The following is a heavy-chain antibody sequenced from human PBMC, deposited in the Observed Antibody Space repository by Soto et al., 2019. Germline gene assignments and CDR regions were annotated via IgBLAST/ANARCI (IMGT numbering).Heavy chain of an antibody. CDR3: HGQLDYGSGSYDY. CDR1: GGSFSGYY. D-gene: IGHD3-10*01. CDR2: IKHSGSN. V-gene: IGHV4-34*01. J-gene: IGHJ4*02. Sequence: SETLSLTCAVYGGSFSGYYWSWIRQPPGKGLEWIGEIKHSGSNNYNPSLKSRVTISVDTSKNQFSLKLSSVTAADTAVYYCHGQLDYGSGSYDYWGQGTLVTVSS.